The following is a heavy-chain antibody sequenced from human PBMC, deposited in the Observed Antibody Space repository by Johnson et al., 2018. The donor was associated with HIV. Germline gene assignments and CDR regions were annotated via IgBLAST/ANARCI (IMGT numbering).Heavy chain of an antibody. V-gene: IGHV3-7*01. CDR3: AKDLNYGSGPVDI. CDR2: IQCDGSEK. J-gene: IGHJ3*02. CDR1: GFTVRSNY. Sequence: MLLVESGGGVVQPGGSLRLSCAASGFTVRSNYMSWVRQAPGKGLEWVADIQCDGSEKYYVDSVKGRFTISRDNAKNSLYLQMNSLRAEDTAVYYCAKDLNYGSGPVDIWGQGTMVTVSS. D-gene: IGHD3-10*01.